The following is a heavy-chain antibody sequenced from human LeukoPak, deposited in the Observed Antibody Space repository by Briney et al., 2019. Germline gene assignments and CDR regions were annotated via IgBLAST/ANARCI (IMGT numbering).Heavy chain of an antibody. J-gene: IGHJ4*02. Sequence: SQTLSLTCTVSGGSISSGSYSWSWIRQPAGKGLEWIGRIYTSGSTNYNPSLKSRVTISVDTSKNQFSLKLSSVTAADTAVYYCARETSYYYDSSGYYYNNYWGQGTLVTVSS. CDR1: GGSISSGSYS. D-gene: IGHD3-22*01. V-gene: IGHV4-61*02. CDR3: ARETSYYYDSSGYYYNNY. CDR2: IYTSGST.